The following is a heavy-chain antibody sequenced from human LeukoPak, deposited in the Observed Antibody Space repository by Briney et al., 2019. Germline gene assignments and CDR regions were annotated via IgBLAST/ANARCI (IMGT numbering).Heavy chain of an antibody. CDR1: GYTFTGYY. V-gene: IGHV1-2*02. CDR2: FNSDTGNT. J-gene: IGHJ4*02. D-gene: IGHD6-19*01. Sequence: ASVKVSCKASGYTFTGYYMHWVRQAPGQGLEWMGWFNSDTGNTDYSQKFQGRVTISRDTSANTAYMELNRLRPEDTAVFYCVRGGPNKSGWTLDYWGQGTLVTVSS. CDR3: VRGGPNKSGWTLDY.